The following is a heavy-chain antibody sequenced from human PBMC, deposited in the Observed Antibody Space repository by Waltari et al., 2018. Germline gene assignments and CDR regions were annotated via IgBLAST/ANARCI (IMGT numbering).Heavy chain of an antibody. CDR2: INHSGST. V-gene: IGHV4-34*01. J-gene: IGHJ4*02. D-gene: IGHD6-6*01. Sequence: QVQLQQWGAGLLKPSETLSLTCAVYGGSFSGYYWSWIRQPPGKGVEWIGEINHSGSTNYNPSLKSRVTISVDTSKNQFSLKLSSVTAADTAVYYCASPGYSSSRREDYWGQGTLVTVSS. CDR3: ASPGYSSSRREDY. CDR1: GGSFSGYY.